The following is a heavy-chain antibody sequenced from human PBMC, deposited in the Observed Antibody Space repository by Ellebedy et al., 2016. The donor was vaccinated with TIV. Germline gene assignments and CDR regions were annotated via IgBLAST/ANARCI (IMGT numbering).Heavy chain of an antibody. J-gene: IGHJ5*02. Sequence: PGGSLRLSCAASGFTVNTNYMTWVRQPPGKGLEWVSLVYSGGTTYYADSVQGRFPISRDSSKNTLYLEMNSLRDEDTAVYYCARGVGNCCGPSCYALGSWGRGTLVTVSS. V-gene: IGHV3-66*01. CDR1: GFTVNTNY. CDR2: VYSGGTT. CDR3: ARGVGNCCGPSCYALGS. D-gene: IGHD2-15*01.